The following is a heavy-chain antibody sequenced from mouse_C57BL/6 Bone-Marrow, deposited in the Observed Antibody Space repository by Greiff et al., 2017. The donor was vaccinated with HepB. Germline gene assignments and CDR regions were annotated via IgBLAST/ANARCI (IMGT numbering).Heavy chain of an antibody. Sequence: SGPVLVKPGASVKMSCKASGYTFTDYYMNWVKQSHGKSLEWIGVINPYNGGTSYNQKFKGKATLPVEKSSSTAYMELNSLTSEDSAVYYCARFRSSGACYVDYWGQGTTLTVSS. CDR2: INPYNGGT. J-gene: IGHJ2*01. CDR1: GYTFTDYY. D-gene: IGHD3-2*02. CDR3: ARFRSSGACYVDY. V-gene: IGHV1-19*01.